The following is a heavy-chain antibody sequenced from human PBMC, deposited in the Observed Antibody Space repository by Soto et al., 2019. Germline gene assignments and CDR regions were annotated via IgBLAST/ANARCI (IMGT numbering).Heavy chain of an antibody. CDR3: ARRPMIGNWFDP. CDR2: IYYSGST. V-gene: IGHV4-39*01. CDR1: GGSISSSSYY. J-gene: IGHJ5*02. Sequence: QLQLQESGPGLVKPSETLSLTCTVSGGSISSSSYYWGWIRQPPGKGLEWIGSIYYSGSTYYNPSLKSRVTISVDTSKNQFSLKLSSVTAADTAVYYCARRPMIGNWFDPWGQGTLVTVSS. D-gene: IGHD3-10*02.